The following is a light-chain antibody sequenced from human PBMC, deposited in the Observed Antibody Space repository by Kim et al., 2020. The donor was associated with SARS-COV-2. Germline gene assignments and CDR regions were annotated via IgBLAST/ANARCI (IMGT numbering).Light chain of an antibody. CDR2: RDS. CDR1: NIGSKS. J-gene: IGLJ3*02. Sequence: SYELTQPPSVSVAPGKTARITCGGNNIGSKSVHWYQQKPGQAPVLVIYRDSNRPSGIPERFSGSNSGNTATLTISRAQAGDEADYYCQVWDSSTGVFGGGTQLTVL. CDR3: QVWDSSTGV. V-gene: IGLV3-9*01.